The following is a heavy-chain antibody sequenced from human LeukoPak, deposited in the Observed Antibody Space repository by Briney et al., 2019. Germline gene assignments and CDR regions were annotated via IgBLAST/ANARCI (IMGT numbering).Heavy chain of an antibody. D-gene: IGHD2-2*01. CDR2: INPNSGGT. CDR3: AREQPVVVPAAELDY. V-gene: IGHV1-2*02. Sequence: ASVNVSCKASGYTFTGYYMHWVRQAPGQGLEWMGWINPNSGGTNYAQKFQGRVTVTRDTSISTAYMELSRLRSDDTAVYYCAREQPVVVPAAELDYWGQGTLITVSS. J-gene: IGHJ4*02. CDR1: GYTFTGYY.